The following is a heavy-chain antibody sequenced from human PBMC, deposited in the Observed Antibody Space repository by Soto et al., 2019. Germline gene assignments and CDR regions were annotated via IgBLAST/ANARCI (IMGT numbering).Heavy chain of an antibody. CDR2: INHSRST. V-gene: IGHV4-34*01. CDR3: ARDVVTPGDFGY. Sequence: PSETLSLTCAVYGGSYSGYYWSWILQPPGKGLEWIGEINHSRSTNYNPSLKSRVTISVDTSKNQFPLTLSSVTAADTAVYYCARDVVTPGDFGYWGQGTLVTVSS. J-gene: IGHJ4*02. D-gene: IGHD2-2*01. CDR1: GGSYSGYY.